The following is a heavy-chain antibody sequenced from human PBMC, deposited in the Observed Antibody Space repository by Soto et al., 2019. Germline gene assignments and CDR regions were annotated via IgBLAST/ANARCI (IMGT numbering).Heavy chain of an antibody. CDR3: ARERTGTTSMDV. V-gene: IGHV1-8*01. CDR2: MNPNSGNT. D-gene: IGHD1-1*01. Sequence: QVQLVQSGAEVKKPGASVKVSCKVYGYTFTSYDINWVRQATGQGLEWMGWMNPNSGNTGYAQKFQGRVTMTRNTSISTAYMELSSLRSEDTAVYYCARERTGTTSMDVWGQGTTVTVSS. J-gene: IGHJ6*02. CDR1: GYTFTSYD.